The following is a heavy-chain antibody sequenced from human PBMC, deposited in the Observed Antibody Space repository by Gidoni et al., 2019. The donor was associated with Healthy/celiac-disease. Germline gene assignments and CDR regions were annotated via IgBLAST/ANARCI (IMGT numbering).Heavy chain of an antibody. Sequence: EVQLVESGGGLVQPGGSLRLSCAASGFTFSSYSMNWVRQAPGKGLEWVSYISSSSSTIYYAESVKGRFTISRDNAKNSLYLQMNSLRDEDTAVYYCARDKGWEGELPGSFDIWGQGTMVTVSS. CDR3: ARDKGWEGELPGSFDI. V-gene: IGHV3-48*02. CDR1: GFTFSSYS. D-gene: IGHD1-26*01. CDR2: ISSSSSTI. J-gene: IGHJ3*02.